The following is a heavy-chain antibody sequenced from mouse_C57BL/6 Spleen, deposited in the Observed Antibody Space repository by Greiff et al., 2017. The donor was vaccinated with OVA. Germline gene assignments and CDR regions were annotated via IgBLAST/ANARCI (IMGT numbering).Heavy chain of an antibody. V-gene: IGHV1-69*01. J-gene: IGHJ2*01. Sequence: QVQLQQPGAELVMPGASVKLSCKASGYTFTSYWMHWVKQRPGQGLEWIGEIDPSDSYTNYNQKFKGKSTSTVDKSSSTAYMQLSSLTSEDSAVYYCARWDGNYLYYFDYWGQGTTLTVSS. CDR2: IDPSDSYT. CDR3: ARWDGNYLYYFDY. CDR1: GYTFTSYW. D-gene: IGHD2-1*01.